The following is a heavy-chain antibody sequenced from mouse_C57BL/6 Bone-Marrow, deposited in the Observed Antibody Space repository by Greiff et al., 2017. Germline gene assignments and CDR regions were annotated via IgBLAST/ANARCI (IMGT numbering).Heavy chain of an antibody. CDR2: INPSSGYT. D-gene: IGHD2-3*01. Sequence: QVQLKESGAELAKPGASVKLSCKASGFTFTSYWMHWVQQRPGKGLEWVGYINPSSGYTKYTQKFKDKATLTTDKSSITAYMQLSCLTYEDTAVYYCARSKWLLLDYGGKGTTLTVSS. V-gene: IGHV1-7*01. J-gene: IGHJ2*01. CDR3: ARSKWLLLDY. CDR1: GFTFTSYW.